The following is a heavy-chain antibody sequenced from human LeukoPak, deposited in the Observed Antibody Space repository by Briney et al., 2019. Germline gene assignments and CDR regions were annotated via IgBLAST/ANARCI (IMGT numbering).Heavy chain of an antibody. D-gene: IGHD6-13*01. V-gene: IGHV4-39*07. CDR2: IYYSGST. Sequence: SETLSLTCTVSRGSISSSSYYWGWIRQPPGKGLEWIGSIYYSGSTYYNPSLKSRVTISVDTSKNQFSLKLSSVTAADTAVYYCARAHRSSSWYDYWGQGTLVTVSS. J-gene: IGHJ4*02. CDR1: RGSISSSSYY. CDR3: ARAHRSSSWYDY.